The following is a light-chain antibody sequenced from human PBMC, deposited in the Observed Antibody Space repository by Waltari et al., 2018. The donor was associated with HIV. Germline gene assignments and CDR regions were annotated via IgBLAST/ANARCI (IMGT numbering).Light chain of an antibody. CDR3: SSYTTSSDLGVV. V-gene: IGLV2-14*03. J-gene: IGLJ2*01. CDR1: SGNVAGYNY. Sequence: SALSQPAFISGSPAQSITIPCTATSGNVAGYNYVSWLQQKPAKAPQFSLYHASNRPPGFSILFSGSRSGITAFLTISGLQPDDKADYYCSSYTTSSDLGVVFGGGTKLTVL. CDR2: HAS.